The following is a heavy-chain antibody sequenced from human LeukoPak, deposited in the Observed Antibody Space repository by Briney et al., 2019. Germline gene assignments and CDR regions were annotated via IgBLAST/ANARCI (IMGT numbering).Heavy chain of an antibody. J-gene: IGHJ6*02. CDR1: GFTFSDYY. Sequence: GGSLRLSCAASGFTFSDYYMSWIRQAPGKGLEWVSSIRSSSSSVYYADSMKGRFIISRDDAKNSLYLQMNNLRIEDTAVYYCAKVGQYYGMDVWGQGTTVTVSS. D-gene: IGHD2/OR15-2a*01. V-gene: IGHV3-11*04. CDR2: IRSSSSSV. CDR3: AKVGQYYGMDV.